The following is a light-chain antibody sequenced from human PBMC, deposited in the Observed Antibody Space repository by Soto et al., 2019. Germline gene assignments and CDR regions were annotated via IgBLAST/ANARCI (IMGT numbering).Light chain of an antibody. V-gene: IGLV2-8*01. CDR1: SSDVGGYNY. CDR2: EVN. J-gene: IGLJ1*01. Sequence: QSVLTQPPSASGSPGQSVTISCTGTSSDVGGYNYVSWYQQHPGKAPKLVIFEVNKRPSGVPARFSGSKSGNTASLTVSGLQTEDEADYYCNSYAGSNSFVFGTGTKVTVL. CDR3: NSYAGSNSFV.